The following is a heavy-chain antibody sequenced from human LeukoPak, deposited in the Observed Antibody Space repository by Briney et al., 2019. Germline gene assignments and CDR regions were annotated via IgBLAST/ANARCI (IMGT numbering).Heavy chain of an antibody. CDR3: AKQLGYCSDGSCYFPY. Sequence: GGSLRLSCAASGFTFSSYGMHWVRQAPGKGLEWVAVISYDGSNKYYADSVKGRFTISRDNSKNTLYLQMNSLRAEDTAVYYCAKQLGYCSDGSCYFPYWGQGTLVTVSS. D-gene: IGHD2-15*01. CDR2: ISYDGSNK. J-gene: IGHJ4*02. CDR1: GFTFSSYG. V-gene: IGHV3-30*18.